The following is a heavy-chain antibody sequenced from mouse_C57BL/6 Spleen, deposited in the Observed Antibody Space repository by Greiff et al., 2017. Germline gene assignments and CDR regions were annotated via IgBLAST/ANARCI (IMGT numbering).Heavy chain of an antibody. D-gene: IGHD2-3*01. CDR3: ARSIGAY. CDR1: GYSFTGYY. V-gene: IGHV1-42*01. Sequence: VQLQQSGPELVKPGASVKISCKASGYSFTGYYMNWVKQSPEKSLEWIGEINPSTGGTTYNQKFKAKATLTVDKSSSTAYMQLKSLTSEDSAVYYCARSIGAYWGQGTLVTVSA. CDR2: INPSTGGT. J-gene: IGHJ3*01.